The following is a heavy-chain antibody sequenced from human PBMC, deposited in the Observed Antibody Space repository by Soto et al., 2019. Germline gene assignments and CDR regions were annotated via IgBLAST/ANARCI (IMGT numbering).Heavy chain of an antibody. V-gene: IGHV1-46*03. Sequence: GASVKVSCKASGYTFTGYYMHWVRQAPGQGLEWMGIINPNGGSTNYAQKFQGRVTMTRDTSTSTVYMELSSLRSEDTAVYYCARDDQRILTGYSLPNWFDPWGQGTLVTVSS. D-gene: IGHD3-9*01. CDR2: INPNGGST. CDR1: GYTFTGYY. J-gene: IGHJ5*02. CDR3: ARDDQRILTGYSLPNWFDP.